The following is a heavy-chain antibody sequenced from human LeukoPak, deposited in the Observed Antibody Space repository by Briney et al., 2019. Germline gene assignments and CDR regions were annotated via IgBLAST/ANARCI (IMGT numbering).Heavy chain of an antibody. D-gene: IGHD3-16*02. V-gene: IGHV3-33*01. CDR3: ARDAPPVV. J-gene: IGHJ4*02. Sequence: GGSLRLSCAASGFPFSTYGMHWVRQAPGKGLEWVAVIWYDGSNKYYADSVKGRFTISRDNSKNTLYLQMSSLRAEDTAVYYCARDAPPVVWGQGALVTVSS. CDR2: IWYDGSNK. CDR1: GFPFSTYG.